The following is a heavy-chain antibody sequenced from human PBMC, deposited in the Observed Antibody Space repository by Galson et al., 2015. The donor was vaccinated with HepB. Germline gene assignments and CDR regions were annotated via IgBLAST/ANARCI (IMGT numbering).Heavy chain of an antibody. V-gene: IGHV3-23*01. D-gene: IGHD6-19*01. CDR3: AKDSGTDSGWYFGNWFDP. J-gene: IGHJ5*02. Sequence: SLRLSCAASGFTFSSYAMSWVRQAPGKGLEWVSAISGSGGSTYYADSVKGRFTISRDNSKNTLYLQMNSLRAEDTAVYYCAKDSGTDSGWYFGNWFDPWGQGPLVTVSS. CDR1: GFTFSSYA. CDR2: ISGSGGST.